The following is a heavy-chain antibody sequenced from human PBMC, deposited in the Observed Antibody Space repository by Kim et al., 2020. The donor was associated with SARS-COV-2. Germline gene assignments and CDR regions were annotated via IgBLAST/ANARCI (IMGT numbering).Heavy chain of an antibody. Sequence: GGSLRLSCAASGFTFSSYGMHWVRQAPGKGLEWVAVISYDGSNKYYADSVKGRFTISRDNSKNTLYLQMNSLRAEDTAVYYCAKGGLLLWFGELFGAIGMDVWAKGPRSPSP. V-gene: IGHV3-30*18. CDR2: ISYDGSNK. D-gene: IGHD3-10*01. CDR1: GFTFSSYG. J-gene: IGHJ6*02. CDR3: AKGGLLLWFGELFGAIGMDV.